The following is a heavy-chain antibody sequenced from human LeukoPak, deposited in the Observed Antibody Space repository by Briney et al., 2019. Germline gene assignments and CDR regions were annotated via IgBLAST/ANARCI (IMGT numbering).Heavy chain of an antibody. CDR3: ARGDKEWLPLDY. J-gene: IGHJ4*02. D-gene: IGHD6-19*01. CDR2: MNPNSGNT. V-gene: IGHV1-8*01. Sequence: ASVKVSCKTSGYTFTSYDINWERQATGQGLEWMGWMNPNSGNTGYAQKFQGRVTMTRNTSISAAYMELSSLRSEDTAVYYCARGDKEWLPLDYWGQGTLVTVSS. CDR1: GYTFTSYD.